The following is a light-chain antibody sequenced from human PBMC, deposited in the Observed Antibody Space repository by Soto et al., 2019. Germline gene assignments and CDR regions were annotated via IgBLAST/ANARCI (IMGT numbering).Light chain of an antibody. CDR1: QSVSSY. V-gene: IGKV3-11*01. Sequence: EVGLTQSPASLSLSPGEKATLSSRASQSVSSYLAWYQQKPGQAPRLLIYDASNRATGIPARFSGSGSGTDFTLTISSLEPEDFAVYYCQQRSNWRTFGQGTKVDIK. J-gene: IGKJ1*01. CDR2: DAS. CDR3: QQRSNWRT.